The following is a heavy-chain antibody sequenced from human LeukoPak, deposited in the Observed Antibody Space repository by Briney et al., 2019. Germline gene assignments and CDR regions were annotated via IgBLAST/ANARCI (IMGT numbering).Heavy chain of an antibody. Sequence: GGSLRLSCAASGFTFSSYWMSWVRQAPGKGLEWVSIMYPWGSAFYTDSVKGRLTVTRDESKNMMFLQMNTPRPDDTAMYYCVRQGGGDNCRWGQGALVTVSS. D-gene: IGHD4-23*01. CDR2: MYPWGSA. CDR3: VRQGGGDNCR. V-gene: IGHV3-66*02. CDR1: GFTFSSYW. J-gene: IGHJ4*01.